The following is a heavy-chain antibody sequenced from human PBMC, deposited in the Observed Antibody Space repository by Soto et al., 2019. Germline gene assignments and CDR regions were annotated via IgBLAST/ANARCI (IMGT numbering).Heavy chain of an antibody. CDR2: ISNDRRTI. Sequence: GGSLRLSCAASGFVFSTYNMIWVRQTPEKGLEWISYISNDRRTIYYADSVKGRFTVSRDNARNSLSLQMNSLRDEDTALYYCARGLDSLGEPSVAGGGLYWGQGTLVTVSS. CDR3: ARGLDSLGEPSVAGGGLY. J-gene: IGHJ4*02. CDR1: GFVFSTYN. D-gene: IGHD2-2*03. V-gene: IGHV3-48*02.